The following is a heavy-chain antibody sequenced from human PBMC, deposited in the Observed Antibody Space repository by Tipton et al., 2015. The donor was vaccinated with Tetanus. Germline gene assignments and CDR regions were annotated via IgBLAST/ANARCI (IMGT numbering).Heavy chain of an antibody. D-gene: IGHD2-21*01. CDR1: GFTFGYYG. CDR3: ARGTSRIVYYFDH. J-gene: IGHJ4*02. CDR2: IWYDGSNK. V-gene: IGHV3-33*08. Sequence: SLRLSCAASGFTFGYYGMYWVRQAPGKGLEWVAVIWYDGSNKYYADPVKGRFTISRDNSKNTLYLQMNSLRAEDTAVYYCARGTSRIVYYFDHWGQGTLVTVSS.